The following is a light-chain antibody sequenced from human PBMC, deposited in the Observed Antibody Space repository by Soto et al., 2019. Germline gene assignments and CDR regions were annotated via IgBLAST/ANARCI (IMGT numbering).Light chain of an antibody. CDR2: SNN. CDR3: AAWDGSLNGVV. Sequence: QSVLTQPPSASGTPGQRVTISCSGGSSNIGSNAVNWYQQLPGTAPQLLIYSNNQRPSGVPDRFSGSKSGTSASLAISGLQSEDEADYYCAAWDGSLNGVVFGGGTKLTVL. V-gene: IGLV1-44*01. J-gene: IGLJ2*01. CDR1: SSNIGSNA.